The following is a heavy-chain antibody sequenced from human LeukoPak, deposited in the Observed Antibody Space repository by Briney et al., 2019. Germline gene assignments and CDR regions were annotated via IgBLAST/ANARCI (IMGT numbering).Heavy chain of an antibody. CDR3: ARPYYDFWSGYSTNNWFDP. CDR1: GYSISSDYY. V-gene: IGHV4-38-2*01. CDR2: IYHSGST. J-gene: IGHJ5*02. D-gene: IGHD3-3*01. Sequence: SETLSLTCAVSGYSISSDYYWGWIRQPPGKGLEWIGTIYHSGSTYYNPSLKSRVTISVDTSKNQFSLKLSSVTAADTAVYYCARPYYDFWSGYSTNNWFDPWGQGTLVTVSS.